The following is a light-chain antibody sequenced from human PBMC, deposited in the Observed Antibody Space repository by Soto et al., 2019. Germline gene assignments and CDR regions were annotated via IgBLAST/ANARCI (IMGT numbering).Light chain of an antibody. CDR1: SGGVCGYNY. V-gene: IGLV2-14*01. CDR2: DVS. CDR3: SSYTSSSTLSYV. J-gene: IGLJ1*01. Sequence: SLSQPAPLAGAPGQAVTLSRPRTSGGVCGYNYVSWYQQHPGKAPKLMIYDVSNRPSGVSNRFSGSKSGNTASLTISGLQAEDEADYYCSSYTSSSTLSYVFGTGTKVTVL.